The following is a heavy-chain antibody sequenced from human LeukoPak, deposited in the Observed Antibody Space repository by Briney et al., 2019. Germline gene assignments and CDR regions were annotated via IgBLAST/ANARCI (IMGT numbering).Heavy chain of an antibody. J-gene: IGHJ4*02. CDR2: IYYSGST. V-gene: IGHV4-39*01. CDR3: ASMGIAAAN. CDR1: GGSISSSSYY. D-gene: IGHD6-13*01. Sequence: SETLSLTCTDSGGSISSSSYYWGWIRQPPGKGLEWIGSIYYSGSTYYNPSLKSRVTISVDTSKNQFSLKLSSVTAADTAVYYCASMGIAAANWGQGTLVTVSS.